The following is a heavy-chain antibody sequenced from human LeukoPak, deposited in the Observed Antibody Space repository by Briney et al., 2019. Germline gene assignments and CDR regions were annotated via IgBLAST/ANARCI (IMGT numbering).Heavy chain of an antibody. Sequence: ASVKVSCKVSGYTLSELSMHWVRQAPGKGLEWMGGFDPEDGETIYAQKFQGRATMTEDTSTDTAYMELSSLRSEDTAVYYCATVTYYDFWSGYPPYYFDCWGQGTLVTVSS. V-gene: IGHV1-24*01. CDR2: FDPEDGET. CDR1: GYTLSELS. D-gene: IGHD3-3*01. J-gene: IGHJ4*02. CDR3: ATVTYYDFWSGYPPYYFDC.